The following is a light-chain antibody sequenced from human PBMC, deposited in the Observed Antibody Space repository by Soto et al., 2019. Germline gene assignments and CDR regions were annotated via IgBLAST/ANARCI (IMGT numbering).Light chain of an antibody. CDR3: SSYTSSSTPD. Sequence: QSALTQPASVSGSPGQSITISCTGTSSDVGGYNYVSWYQQHPGEAPKLMIYDVRDRPPGVSNRFSGSKSGNTASLTISGLQADDEADYYCSSYTSSSTPDFGGGTKLTVL. CDR2: DVR. CDR1: SSDVGGYNY. J-gene: IGLJ2*01. V-gene: IGLV2-14*01.